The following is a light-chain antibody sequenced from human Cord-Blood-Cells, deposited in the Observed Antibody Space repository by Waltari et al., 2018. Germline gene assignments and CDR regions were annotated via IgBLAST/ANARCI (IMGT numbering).Light chain of an antibody. CDR3: QQRSNWPPLT. Sequence: EIVLTQSPATLSLSPGERATLSCRASRSVRSYLAWYQQKPVQAPRLLIYDAYNSATGIPARFSGSGSGTDFTLTISSLEPEDFAVYYCQQRSNWPPLTFGGGTKVEIK. CDR1: RSVRSY. V-gene: IGKV3-11*01. CDR2: DAY. J-gene: IGKJ4*01.